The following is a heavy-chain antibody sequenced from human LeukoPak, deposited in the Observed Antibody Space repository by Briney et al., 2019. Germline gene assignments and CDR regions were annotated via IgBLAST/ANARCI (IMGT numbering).Heavy chain of an antibody. Sequence: GGSLRLSCAASGFTFSKAWMNWVRQAPGKGLEWVSYISSSGSTIYYADSVKGRFTISRDNAKNSLYLQVHSLRAEGTAVYYCARDRYMSGYWGQGTLVTVSS. CDR1: GFTFSKAW. V-gene: IGHV3-48*03. CDR2: ISSSGSTI. CDR3: ARDRYMSGY. J-gene: IGHJ4*02. D-gene: IGHD3-9*01.